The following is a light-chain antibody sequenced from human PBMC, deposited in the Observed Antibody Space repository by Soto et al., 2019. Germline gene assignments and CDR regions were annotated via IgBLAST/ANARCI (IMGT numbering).Light chain of an antibody. Sequence: DIQMTQSPSSLSASVGDRVTITCQASQDISNYLNWYQQKPGKAPKLLIYDASNLETGVPSRFSRSRSGTDVTFTISSLQPEDIATYYCQQYDNLPPYTFGQGTKLEIK. CDR1: QDISNY. CDR2: DAS. J-gene: IGKJ2*01. CDR3: QQYDNLPPYT. V-gene: IGKV1-33*01.